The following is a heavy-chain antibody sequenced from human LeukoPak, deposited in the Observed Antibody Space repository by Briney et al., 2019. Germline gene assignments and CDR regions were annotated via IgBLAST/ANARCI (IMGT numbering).Heavy chain of an antibody. D-gene: IGHD4-23*01. CDR3: AKYAPPTTVVTRFFDY. J-gene: IGHJ4*02. CDR2: IGGEGGGI. CDR1: GFSFSSYV. Sequence: GGSLRLSCAASGFSFSSYVMTWVRQAPGNGLEWVSVIGGEGGGIQYADSVKGRFSISRDNSKNTLYLQMNSLRAEDTAVYYCAKYAPPTTVVTRFFDYWGQGTLVTVSS. V-gene: IGHV3-23*01.